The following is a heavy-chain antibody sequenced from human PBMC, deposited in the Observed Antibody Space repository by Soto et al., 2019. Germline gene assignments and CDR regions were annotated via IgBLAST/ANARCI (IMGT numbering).Heavy chain of an antibody. CDR1: GFTFRSYA. Sequence: GGSLRLSCAASGFTFRSYAMNWVRQAPGKGLEWVSAISGSGGSTYYADSVKGRFTISRDNSKNTLYLQMNSLRAEDTAVYYCAKSKELWFGELSDYFDYWGQGTLVTVSS. D-gene: IGHD3-10*01. CDR3: AKSKELWFGELSDYFDY. CDR2: ISGSGGST. V-gene: IGHV3-23*01. J-gene: IGHJ4*02.